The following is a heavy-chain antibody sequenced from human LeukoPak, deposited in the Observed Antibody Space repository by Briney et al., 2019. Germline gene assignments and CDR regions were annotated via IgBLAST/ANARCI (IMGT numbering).Heavy chain of an antibody. D-gene: IGHD3-10*01. V-gene: IGHV4-38-2*02. CDR3: AEMFTMVRGVSHFDY. CDR2: IYHSGST. J-gene: IGHJ4*02. Sequence: SETLSLTCTVSGYSISSGYYWGWIRQPPGKGLEWIGSIYHSGSTYYNPSLKSRVTISVDTSKNQFSLKLSSVTAAVTAVYYCAEMFTMVRGVSHFDYWGQGTLVTVSS. CDR1: GYSISSGYY.